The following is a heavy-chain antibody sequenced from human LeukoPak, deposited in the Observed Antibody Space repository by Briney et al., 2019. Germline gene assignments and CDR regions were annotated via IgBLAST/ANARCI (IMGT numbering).Heavy chain of an antibody. V-gene: IGHV3-33*06. Sequence: SCKASGGTFSSYGMHWVRQAPGKGLEWVAVIWYDGSNKYYADSVKGRFTISRDNSKNTLYLQVNSLRAEDTAVYYCANIGRHDYWGQGTLVTVSS. CDR2: IWYDGSNK. CDR3: ANIGRHDY. CDR1: GGTFSSYG. D-gene: IGHD2-15*01. J-gene: IGHJ4*02.